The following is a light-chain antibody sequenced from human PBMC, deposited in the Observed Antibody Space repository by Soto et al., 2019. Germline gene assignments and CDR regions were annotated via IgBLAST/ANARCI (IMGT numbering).Light chain of an antibody. J-gene: IGLJ1*01. CDR3: SSYTSSSTLV. CDR2: DVS. Sequence: QSALTQPASVSGSLGQSITISCTGTGSDVGGYNYVSWYQQHPGKAPKLMIYDVSNRPSGVSNRFSGSKSGNTASLTISGLQAEDEADYYCSSYTSSSTLVFGTGTKLTVL. CDR1: GSDVGGYNY. V-gene: IGLV2-14*01.